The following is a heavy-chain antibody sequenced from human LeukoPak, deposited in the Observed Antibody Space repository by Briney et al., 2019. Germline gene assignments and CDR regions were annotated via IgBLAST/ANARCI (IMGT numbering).Heavy chain of an antibody. CDR1: RGSLSSYY. V-gene: IGHV4-59*01. CDR2: IYYIGST. Sequence: SETLSLTSALSRGSLSSYYWSSVRQPPGKGLEWGGYIYYIGSTNYNPSLKSRVTISVDTSKNQFSLKLSSVTAADTAVYYCARFYDSSGYYYIGDAFDIWGQGTMVTVSS. J-gene: IGHJ3*02. CDR3: ARFYDSSGYYYIGDAFDI. D-gene: IGHD3-22*01.